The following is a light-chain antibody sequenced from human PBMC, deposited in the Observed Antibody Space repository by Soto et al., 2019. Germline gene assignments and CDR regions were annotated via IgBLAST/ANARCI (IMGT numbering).Light chain of an antibody. J-gene: IGKJ1*01. Sequence: DIQMTQFPSSLSASVGDRVTITCRASQIIRNYLNWYQQKSGKAPKLLLYAASSLQSGVPSRFSGSGSGTDFSLPICSLQPDDFSTSFCQQSYSTPWTFGQGTQVAIK. CDR1: QIIRNY. CDR2: AAS. V-gene: IGKV1-39*01. CDR3: QQSYSTPWT.